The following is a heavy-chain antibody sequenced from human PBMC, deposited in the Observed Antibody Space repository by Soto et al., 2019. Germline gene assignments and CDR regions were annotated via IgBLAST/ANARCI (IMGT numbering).Heavy chain of an antibody. Sequence: ASVKVSCKASVYTFTSYGISWMRQAPGQGLEWMGWISAYNDNTNYPQKLQGRVTMTTDTFTNTAYMELRSLRSDDTAVYFCARDPYTIFGVIDRGVGFDFWGQGTLVTVSS. CDR1: VYTFTSYG. CDR3: ARDPYTIFGVIDRGVGFDF. V-gene: IGHV1-18*01. J-gene: IGHJ4*02. CDR2: ISAYNDNT. D-gene: IGHD3-3*01.